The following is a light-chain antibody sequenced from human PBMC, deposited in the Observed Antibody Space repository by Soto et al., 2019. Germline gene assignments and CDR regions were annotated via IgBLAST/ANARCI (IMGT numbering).Light chain of an antibody. Sequence: EIVLTQSACTLSSSPGERATLSCGASQTVSSSFLAWYQQKPGQAPRLVIYGASSRATGIPDRFSGSGSGTDFTPTISRLEPEDFAVYYCQQYGSSPPLSFGGGTKVDIK. CDR1: QTVSSSF. CDR3: QQYGSSPPLS. V-gene: IGKV3-20*01. CDR2: GAS. J-gene: IGKJ4*01.